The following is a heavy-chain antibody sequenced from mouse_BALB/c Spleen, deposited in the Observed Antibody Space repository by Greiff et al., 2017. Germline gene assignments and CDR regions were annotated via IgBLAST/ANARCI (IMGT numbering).Heavy chain of an antibody. V-gene: IGHV14-3*02. CDR1: GFNIKDTY. J-gene: IGHJ1*01. D-gene: IGHD2-4*01. CDR2: IDPANGNT. Sequence: VQLKESGAELVKPGASVKLSCTASGFNIKDTYMHWVKQRPEQGLEWIGRIDPANGNTKYDPKFQGKATITADTSSNTAYLQLSSLTSEDTAVYYCARSTMITPYWYFDVWGAGTTVTVSS. CDR3: ARSTMITPYWYFDV.